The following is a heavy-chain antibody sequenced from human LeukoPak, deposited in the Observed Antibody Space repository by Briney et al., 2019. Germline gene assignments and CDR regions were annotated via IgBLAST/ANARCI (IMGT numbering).Heavy chain of an antibody. CDR2: IKEDGSEK. CDR3: ARVCSAAAGPLDY. CDR1: GFTFSSYW. V-gene: IGHV3-7*01. D-gene: IGHD6-13*01. J-gene: IGHJ4*02. Sequence: GGSLRLSCAASGFTFSSYWMSWVRQAPGKGLEWVANIKEDGSEKYYVDSVKGRFSISRDNAKNSLFLQMNRLRADDTAVYHCARVCSAAAGPLDYWGQGTLVTVSS.